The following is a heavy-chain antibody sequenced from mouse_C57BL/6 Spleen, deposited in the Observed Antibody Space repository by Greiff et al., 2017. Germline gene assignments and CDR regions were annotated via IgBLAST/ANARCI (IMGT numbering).Heavy chain of an antibody. CDR3: ARSYYYGSSACFDY. CDR2: IDPNSGGT. V-gene: IGHV1-55*01. D-gene: IGHD1-1*01. J-gene: IGHJ2*01. CDR1: GYTFTSYW. Sequence: VQLQQPGAELVKPGASVKMSCKASGYTFTSYWMTWVKQRPGRGLEWIGDIDPNSGGTNYNEKFKSKATLTVDKSSSTAYMQLSSLTSEDSAVYYCARSYYYGSSACFDYWGQGTTLTVSS.